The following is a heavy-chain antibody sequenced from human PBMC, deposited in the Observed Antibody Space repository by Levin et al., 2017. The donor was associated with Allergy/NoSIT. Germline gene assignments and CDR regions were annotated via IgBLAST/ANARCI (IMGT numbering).Heavy chain of an antibody. CDR3: DNGET. CDR1: GVSFSIFS. J-gene: IGHJ4*02. V-gene: IGHV3-23*01. Sequence: SVAPSGVSFSIFSMTWVRQAPGKGLECVSSISSGSELVYYAHSVEGRFITSRDNSETVLYLEMKDVRVEDTAIYYCDNGETWGRGTLVTVS. CDR2: ISSGSELV. D-gene: IGHD3-10*01.